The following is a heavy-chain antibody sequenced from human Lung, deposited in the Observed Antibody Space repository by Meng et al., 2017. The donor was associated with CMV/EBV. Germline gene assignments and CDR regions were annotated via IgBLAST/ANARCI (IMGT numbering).Heavy chain of an antibody. J-gene: IGHJ4*02. CDR2: IRYDGGNK. V-gene: IGHV3-30*02. CDR1: GFGFSGFA. CDR3: AKTGSGWFTDY. D-gene: IGHD6-19*01. Sequence: SXVASGFGFSGFAMQWVRQTPGKGLEWVALIRYDGGNKYYADSVKGRFTISRDNSKHTLSLQMNSLRPEDTAVYLCAKTGSGWFTDYWGQGTVVTVSS.